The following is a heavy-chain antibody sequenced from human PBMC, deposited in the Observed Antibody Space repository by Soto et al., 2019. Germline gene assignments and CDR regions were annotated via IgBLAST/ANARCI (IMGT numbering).Heavy chain of an antibody. D-gene: IGHD2-8*01. CDR3: AKTRGAMIYAISVYGMDV. Sequence: ESGGGFIHPGGSLRLSCAASGFSFSSFAMNWVRQAPGKGLEWVPIISGSADSTFYADSVKGRFTISRDNSKSTLYLQINSLRAEDTAVYYCAKTRGAMIYAISVYGMDVWGQGTTVTVSS. J-gene: IGHJ6*02. CDR2: ISGSADST. CDR1: GFSFSSFA. V-gene: IGHV3-23*01.